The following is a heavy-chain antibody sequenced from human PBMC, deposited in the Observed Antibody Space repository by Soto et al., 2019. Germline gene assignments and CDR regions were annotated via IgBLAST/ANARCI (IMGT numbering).Heavy chain of an antibody. J-gene: IGHJ3*01. V-gene: IGHV3-53*01. CDR3: ATWLLREHAFDV. D-gene: IGHD1-26*01. Sequence: DVQVVESGGGLIQPGGSLRLSCAVSGFTVNGKKYVTWVRQAPGKVLEWLSALYIADGTYYADSVKGRFTVSIDSSKNTVYLQMNNLSPEDTAVYYCATWLLREHAFDVWGLGAMVTVSS. CDR2: LYIADGT. CDR1: GFTVNGKKY.